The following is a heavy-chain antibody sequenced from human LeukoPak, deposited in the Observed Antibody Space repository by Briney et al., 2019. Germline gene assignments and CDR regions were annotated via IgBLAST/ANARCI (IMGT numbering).Heavy chain of an antibody. CDR1: GASISTYY. CDR2: IYYTGST. J-gene: IGHJ3*02. CDR3: ARDLGAAAGLAFDI. D-gene: IGHD6-13*01. V-gene: IGHV4-59*12. Sequence: PSETLSLTCTVSGASISTYYWNWIRQPPGKGLEWIGYIYYTGSTNYNPSLKSRVTISVDTSKNQFSLKLSSVTAADTAVYYCARDLGAAAGLAFDIWGQGTMVTVSS.